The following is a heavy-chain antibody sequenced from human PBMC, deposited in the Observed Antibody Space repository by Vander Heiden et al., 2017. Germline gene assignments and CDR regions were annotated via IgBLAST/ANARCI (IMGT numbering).Heavy chain of an antibody. CDR3: VGLNRFFGSGSFPDA. CDR1: RGSVNSDHHS. Sequence: QLQLQASGPGLVNPSETLSLTCRVSRGSVNSDHHSWAWLRQPPGEGLECVATHYYPAGAAHYNPYLQSRATISVDTSQNQFSLKLSSVSAAETAVYSCVGLNRFFGSGSFPDAWGQGARVSVSS. D-gene: IGHD3-10*01. J-gene: IGHJ1*01. CDR2: HYYPAGAA. V-gene: IGHV4-39*01.